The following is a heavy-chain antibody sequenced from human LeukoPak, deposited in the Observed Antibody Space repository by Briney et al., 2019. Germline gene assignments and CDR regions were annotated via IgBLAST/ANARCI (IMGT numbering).Heavy chain of an antibody. Sequence: GGSLRLSCAASGFTFSDYSMNWVRQAPGKGLEWVAIIQYDGSNKHYVDSVQGRFTISRDNSKNTLYLQMNSLRAEDTAVYYCAKERYSSSSLFAITPFDYWGQGTLVTVSS. D-gene: IGHD6-13*01. CDR3: AKERYSSSSLFAITPFDY. V-gene: IGHV3-30*02. CDR2: IQYDGSNK. CDR1: GFTFSDYS. J-gene: IGHJ4*02.